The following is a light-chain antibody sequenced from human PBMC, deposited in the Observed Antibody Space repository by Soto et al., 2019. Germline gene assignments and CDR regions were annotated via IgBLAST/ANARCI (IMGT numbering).Light chain of an antibody. V-gene: IGLV1-40*01. CDR1: SSNIGAGYD. CDR3: QSFDNSLSGPYV. J-gene: IGLJ1*01. CDR2: VNS. Sequence: QSALTQPPSVSGAPGQRVTISCTGSSSNIGAGYDVHWYQQLPGTAPKLLIYVNSNRPSGVPDRFSGSKSGTSASLAITGLQPEDEADYYCQSFDNSLSGPYVSGTGTKVTVL.